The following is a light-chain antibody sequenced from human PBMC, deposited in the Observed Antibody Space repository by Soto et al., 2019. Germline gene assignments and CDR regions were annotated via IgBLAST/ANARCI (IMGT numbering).Light chain of an antibody. V-gene: IGKV3-15*01. J-gene: IGKJ1*01. Sequence: EIVMTQSPATLSVSPGERATLSCRARQSVSSNLAWYQQKPGQPPRLLIYGASTRATGIPARFSGSGSETDFTLTISSLQSEDFAVYYCQQYGSSRWTFGQGTKVDIK. CDR2: GAS. CDR3: QQYGSSRWT. CDR1: QSVSSN.